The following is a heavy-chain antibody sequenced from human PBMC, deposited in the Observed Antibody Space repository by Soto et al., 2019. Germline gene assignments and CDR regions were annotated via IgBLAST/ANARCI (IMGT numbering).Heavy chain of an antibody. V-gene: IGHV4-31*03. CDR2: IYYSGST. Sequence: PSETLSLTCTVSGGSISSGGYYWSWIRQHPGKGLEWIGYIYYSGSTYYNPSLKSRVTISVDTSKNQFSLKLSSVTAADTAVYYCARSGSLPRFGGVTLVVNWFDPWGQGTLVTVSS. D-gene: IGHD3-16*01. CDR1: GGSISSGGYY. CDR3: ARSGSLPRFGGVTLVVNWFDP. J-gene: IGHJ5*02.